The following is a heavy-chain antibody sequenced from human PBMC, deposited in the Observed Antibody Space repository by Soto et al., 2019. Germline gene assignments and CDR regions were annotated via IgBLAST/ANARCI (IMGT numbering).Heavy chain of an antibody. Sequence: QVQLQESGPGRVKPSETLSLTCTLSGGSISPYYWSWIRQPPGKGVEWIGYIYENGRTTSYNPSLESRVTISVDTPKKQFSLRLRSVTAADTAVYYCARHQEIRGVRIPFPYYGMDVWGQGTTVTVSS. D-gene: IGHD3-10*01. CDR3: ARHQEIRGVRIPFPYYGMDV. CDR2: IYENGRTT. V-gene: IGHV4-59*08. J-gene: IGHJ6*02. CDR1: GGSISPYY.